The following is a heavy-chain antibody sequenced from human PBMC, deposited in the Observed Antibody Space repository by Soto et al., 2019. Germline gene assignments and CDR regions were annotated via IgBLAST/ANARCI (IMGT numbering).Heavy chain of an antibody. Sequence: HGGSLRLSCAASGFTFSSYGMHWVRQAPGKGLEWVAVISYDGSNKYYADSVKGRFTISRDNSKNTLYLQMNSLRAEDTAVYYCAGSDGPFDYWGQGTLVTVSS. D-gene: IGHD2-15*01. CDR3: AGSDGPFDY. CDR1: GFTFSSYG. V-gene: IGHV3-30*03. J-gene: IGHJ4*02. CDR2: ISYDGSNK.